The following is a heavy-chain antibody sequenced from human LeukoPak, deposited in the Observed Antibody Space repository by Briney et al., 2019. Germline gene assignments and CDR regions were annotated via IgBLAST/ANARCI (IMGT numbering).Heavy chain of an antibody. CDR3: ARVQTTVTPGVLGDY. J-gene: IGHJ4*02. V-gene: IGHV1-18*01. D-gene: IGHD4-11*01. Sequence: GVSVKVSCKASGYTFTSYGISWVRQAPGQGLEWMGWISAYNGNTNYAQKLQGRVTMTTDTSTSTAYMELRSLRSDDTAVYYCARVQTTVTPGVLGDYWGQGTLVTVSS. CDR2: ISAYNGNT. CDR1: GYTFTSYG.